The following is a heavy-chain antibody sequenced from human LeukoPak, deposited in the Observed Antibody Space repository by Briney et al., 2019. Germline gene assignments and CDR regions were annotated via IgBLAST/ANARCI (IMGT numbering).Heavy chain of an antibody. Sequence: GGSLRLSCEVSGFSFSGYSMSWVRQAPGKGLEWVSAISGSGGSTYYADSVKGRFTISRDNSKNTLYLQMNSLRAEDTAVYYCAKGSSWFQYNWFDPWGQGTLVTVSS. CDR1: GFSFSGYS. CDR3: AKGSSWFQYNWFDP. J-gene: IGHJ5*02. CDR2: ISGSGGST. V-gene: IGHV3-23*01. D-gene: IGHD6-13*01.